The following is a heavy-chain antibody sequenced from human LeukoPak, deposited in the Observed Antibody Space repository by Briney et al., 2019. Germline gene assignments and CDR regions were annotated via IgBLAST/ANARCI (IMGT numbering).Heavy chain of an antibody. V-gene: IGHV1-69*04. Sequence: SVKVSCKASGGTFNHFGINWVRQAPGHGLEWMGRIIPILDLTKYAPKIQDRVTITADKSTSTAYMELNSLRSEDTAVYFCAIVDTAMVDRRYWGQGTLVTVSS. J-gene: IGHJ4*02. CDR1: GGTFNHFG. CDR2: IIPILDLT. D-gene: IGHD5-18*01. CDR3: AIVDTAMVDRRY.